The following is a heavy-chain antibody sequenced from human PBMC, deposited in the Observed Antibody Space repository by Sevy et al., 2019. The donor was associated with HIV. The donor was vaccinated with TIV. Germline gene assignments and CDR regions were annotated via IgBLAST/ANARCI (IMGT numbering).Heavy chain of an antibody. Sequence: GGSLRLSCAASGFNISPYVMNWMRQAPDKGLEWVAAIESDGNNKYYADSVKGRFIVSRDNSKNTLYLQMNSLRAEDTAVYYCAKEGYYYDSRSRDWFDPWGQGTLVTVSS. J-gene: IGHJ5*02. CDR3: AKEGYYYDSRSRDWFDP. CDR1: GFNISPYV. CDR2: IESDGNNK. V-gene: IGHV3-33*06. D-gene: IGHD3-22*01.